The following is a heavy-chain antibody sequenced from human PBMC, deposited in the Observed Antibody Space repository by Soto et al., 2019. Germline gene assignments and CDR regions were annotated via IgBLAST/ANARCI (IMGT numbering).Heavy chain of an antibody. CDR3: ARVSSISFRTRRYYYYMDF. Sequence: GGSLRLSSAASGFTFSSYWMHWVRQAPGKGLVWVSRINSDGSSTSYADSVKGRFTISRDNAKNTLYLQMNSLRAEDTAVYYCARVSSISFRTRRYYYYMDFWGKGTTVTVFS. J-gene: IGHJ6*03. V-gene: IGHV3-74*01. CDR1: GFTFSSYW. D-gene: IGHD6-6*01. CDR2: INSDGSST.